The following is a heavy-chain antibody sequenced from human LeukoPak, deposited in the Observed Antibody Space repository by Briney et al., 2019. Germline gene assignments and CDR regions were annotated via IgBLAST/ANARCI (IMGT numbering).Heavy chain of an antibody. CDR2: IYWHGGQ. Sequence: SGHTLVNPTQTLTLTCTFSGLSLTTSGVAVGCIRQPPGKALEWLGLIYWHGGQRYIPSLRTRLTIARDTSNNQVVLTLTNVDPLDTATYYCVHQHNLPAADAWGQGILVTVSS. CDR3: VHQHNLPAADA. V-gene: IGHV2-5*01. J-gene: IGHJ4*02. D-gene: IGHD6-13*01. CDR1: GLSLTTSGVA.